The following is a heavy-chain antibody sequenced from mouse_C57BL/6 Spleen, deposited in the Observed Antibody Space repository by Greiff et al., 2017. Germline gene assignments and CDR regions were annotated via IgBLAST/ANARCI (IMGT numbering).Heavy chain of an antibody. J-gene: IGHJ4*01. Sequence: QVQLQQPGAELVRPGSSVKLSCKASGYTFTSYWMDWVKQSPGQGLEWIGNFYPSDSDTHYNQKFKDKATLTVDKSSSTVYMQLSSLTSEDSAVYYCARVDDFSYAMDYWGQGTSVTVSS. CDR1: GYTFTSYW. CDR3: ARVDDFSYAMDY. D-gene: IGHD2-4*01. V-gene: IGHV1-61*01. CDR2: FYPSDSDT.